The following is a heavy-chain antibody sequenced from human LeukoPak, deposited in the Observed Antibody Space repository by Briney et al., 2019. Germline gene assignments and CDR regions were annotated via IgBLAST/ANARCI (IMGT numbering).Heavy chain of an antibody. CDR3: ARDGISYSSSWSVNYYYYGMDV. V-gene: IGHV4-59*01. CDR1: GGSISSYY. J-gene: IGHJ6*02. CDR2: IYYSGST. D-gene: IGHD6-13*01. Sequence: PSETLSLTCTVSGGSISSYYWSWIRQPPGKGLEWIGYIYYSGSTNYNPSLKSRVTISVDTSKHQFSLKLSSVTAADTAVYYCARDGISYSSSWSVNYYYYGMDVWGQGTTVTVSS.